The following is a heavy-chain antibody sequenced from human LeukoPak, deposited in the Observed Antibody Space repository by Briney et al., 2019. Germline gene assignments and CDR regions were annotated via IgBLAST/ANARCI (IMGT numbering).Heavy chain of an antibody. D-gene: IGHD1-14*01. J-gene: IGHJ4*02. CDR3: VRQPDSARYGFDY. CDR2: IGSAGYT. V-gene: IGHV3-13*01. CDR1: GFTFDNND. Sequence: PGGSLRLSCEVSGFTFDNNDMRWVRQTTGKGLEWVSAIGSAGYTYYADSVRGRFTITRDNAKQSLYLQMNSLRVEDTAVYHCVRQPDSARYGFDYWGRGTQVTVSS.